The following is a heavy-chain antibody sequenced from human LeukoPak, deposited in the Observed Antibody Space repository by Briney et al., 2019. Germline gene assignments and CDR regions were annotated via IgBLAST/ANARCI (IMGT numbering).Heavy chain of an antibody. J-gene: IGHJ4*02. CDR2: MRVGGKT. V-gene: IGHV3-23*01. D-gene: IGHD3-22*01. CDR3: AKKAYYDSSGYYVLLFFDY. CDR1: GFTFSNYG. Sequence: GGSLRLSCVASGFTFSNYGMSWVRQAPGKGLEWASIMRVGGKTYYAESVKGRFTISRDNSKNTLYLQMNSLRAEDTAVYYCAKKAYYDSSGYYVLLFFDYWGQGTLVTVSS.